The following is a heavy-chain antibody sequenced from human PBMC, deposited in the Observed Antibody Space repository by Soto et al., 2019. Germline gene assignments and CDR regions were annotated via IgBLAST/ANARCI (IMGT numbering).Heavy chain of an antibody. CDR3: ARGPYSGYDLYYYYYMDV. D-gene: IGHD5-12*01. J-gene: IGHJ6*03. CDR2: IIPILGIA. CDR1: GGTFSSYT. V-gene: IGHV1-69*02. Sequence: QVQLVQSGAEVKKPGSSVKVSCKASGGTFSSYTISWVRQAPGQGLEWMGRIIPILGIANYAQKFQGRATITADKSTSTAYMELSSLRSEDTAVYYCARGPYSGYDLYYYYYMDVWGKGTTVTVSS.